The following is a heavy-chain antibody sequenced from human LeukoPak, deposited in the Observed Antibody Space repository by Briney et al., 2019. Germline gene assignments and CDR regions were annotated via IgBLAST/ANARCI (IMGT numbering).Heavy chain of an antibody. CDR2: IYTSGST. CDR1: GGSISGYY. Sequence: SETLSLTCTVSGGSISGYYWSWIRQPAGKGLEWIGRIYTSGSTNYNPSLKSRVTMSVDTSKNQFSLTLSSVTAADTAVYYCARDRYYYGSGSYTFDYWGQGSLVTVSS. D-gene: IGHD3-10*01. V-gene: IGHV4-4*07. CDR3: ARDRYYYGSGSYTFDY. J-gene: IGHJ4*02.